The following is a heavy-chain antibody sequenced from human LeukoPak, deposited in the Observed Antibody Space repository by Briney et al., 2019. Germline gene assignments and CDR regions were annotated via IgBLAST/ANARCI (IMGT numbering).Heavy chain of an antibody. J-gene: IGHJ6*03. D-gene: IGHD6-13*01. CDR3: ARVATAAAGYYYYYMDV. V-gene: IGHV4-4*07. CDR2: IYTSGST. Sequence: SETLSLTCTVSGGPISSYYWSWIRQPAGKGLEWIGRIYTSGSTNYNPSLKSRVTMSVDTSKNQFSLKLSSVTAADTAVYYCARVATAAAGYYYYYMDVWGKGTTVTISS. CDR1: GGPISSYY.